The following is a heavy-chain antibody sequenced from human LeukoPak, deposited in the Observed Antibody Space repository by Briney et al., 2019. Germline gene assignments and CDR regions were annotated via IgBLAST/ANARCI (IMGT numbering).Heavy chain of an antibody. J-gene: IGHJ4*02. CDR3: SREPKGRWLQFDY. CDR2: IRSKVHGGTA. Sequence: QAGGSLRLSCTPSGFTFGDDTMSWFRQAPGKGLEWVGFIRSKVHGGTAEYAASVKGRFTLSRDDSKSIAYLQMNSLKIEDTAMYYCSREPKGRWLQFDYWGQGTLVTVSS. D-gene: IGHD5-24*01. CDR1: GFTFGDDT. V-gene: IGHV3-49*03.